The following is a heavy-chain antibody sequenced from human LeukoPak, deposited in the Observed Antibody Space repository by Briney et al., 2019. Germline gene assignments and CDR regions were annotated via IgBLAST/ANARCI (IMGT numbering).Heavy chain of an antibody. V-gene: IGHV4-30-4*01. CDR1: GGSISSGDYY. CDR3: ARIVGDTPSEYYFDC. D-gene: IGHD1-26*01. CDR2: MHYSGSA. J-gene: IGHJ4*02. Sequence: PSETLSLTCTVSGGSISSGDYYWSWIRQPPGKGLEWIGYMHYSGSAYYKPSLKNRLSISVDTSKNQYSLKLRSVTAADTAVYYCARIVGDTPSEYYFDCWGQGTLVTVSP.